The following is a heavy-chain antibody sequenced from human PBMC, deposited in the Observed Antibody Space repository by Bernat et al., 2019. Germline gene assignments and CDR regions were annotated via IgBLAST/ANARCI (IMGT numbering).Heavy chain of an antibody. J-gene: IGHJ4*02. D-gene: IGHD3-3*01. V-gene: IGHV1-18*01. CDR1: GYTLTELS. CDR2: ISAYNGNT. CDR3: ARLAAAYYDFWSGYYPY. Sequence: QVQLVQSGAEVKKPGASVKVSCKVSGYTLTELSMHWVRQAPGKGLEWMGWISAYNGNTNYAQKLQGRVTMTTDTSTSTAYMELRSLRSDDTAVYYCARLAAAYYDFWSGYYPYWGQGTLVTVSS.